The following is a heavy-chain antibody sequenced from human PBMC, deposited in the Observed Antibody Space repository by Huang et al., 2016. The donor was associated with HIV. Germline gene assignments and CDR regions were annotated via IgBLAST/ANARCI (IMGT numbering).Heavy chain of an antibody. CDR2: ISYDAKNK. CDR1: GFTFSSYG. J-gene: IGHJ4*02. CDR3: AKGGSAAAVLDF. Sequence: QVQLVESGGGVVQPGRSLRISCAASGFTFSSYGMHWVRQAPGKGREWGAVISYDAKNKYYADSVKGRFSISRDNSKTTVYLQLNSLRVEDTAVYYCAKGGSAAAVLDFWGQGTLVTVSP. V-gene: IGHV3-30*18. D-gene: IGHD6-13*01.